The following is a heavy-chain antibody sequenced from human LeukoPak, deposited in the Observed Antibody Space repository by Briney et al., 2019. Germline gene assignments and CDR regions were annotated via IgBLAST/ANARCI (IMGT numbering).Heavy chain of an antibody. CDR3: ARLLYDGCSGGSCYYYFDY. CDR2: IYPGDSDT. V-gene: IGHV5-51*01. Sequence: GESLKISCKGSGYSFTSYWIGWVRQMPGKGLEWMGIIYPGDSDTRYSPSFQGQVTISADKSISTAYLQWSSLKASDTAMYYCARLLYDGCSGGSCYYYFDYWGQGTLVTVSS. CDR1: GYSFTSYW. D-gene: IGHD2-15*01. J-gene: IGHJ4*02.